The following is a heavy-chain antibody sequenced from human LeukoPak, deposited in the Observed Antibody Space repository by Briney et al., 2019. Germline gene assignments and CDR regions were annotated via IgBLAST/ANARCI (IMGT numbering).Heavy chain of an antibody. Sequence: SETLSLTCTVSGGSISSYYWSWIWQPPPQGLEWIWYVYYCWSTNYNPSLTSRVTISIDTAKYQFSLTLSPVTAAATAVDYCSGPPSDYDSSGYSCFWFDYWGQGTMVTVSS. CDR3: SGPPSDYDSSGYSCFWFDY. J-gene: IGHJ4*02. CDR2: VYYCWST. CDR1: GGSISSYY. V-gene: IGHV4-59*08. D-gene: IGHD3-22*01.